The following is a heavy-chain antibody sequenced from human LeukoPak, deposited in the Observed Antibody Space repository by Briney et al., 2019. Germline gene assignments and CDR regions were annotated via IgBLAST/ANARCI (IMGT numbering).Heavy chain of an antibody. CDR1: GGSISSYY. Sequence: PSETLSLTCTVSGGSISSYYWSWIRQPPGKGLEWIGYIYYSGSTNYNPSLKSRVTISVDTSKNQLSLKLSSVTAADTAVYYCARDFHSAGFDYWGQGTLVTVSS. CDR2: IYYSGST. CDR3: ARDFHSAGFDY. D-gene: IGHD6-13*01. V-gene: IGHV4-59*01. J-gene: IGHJ4*02.